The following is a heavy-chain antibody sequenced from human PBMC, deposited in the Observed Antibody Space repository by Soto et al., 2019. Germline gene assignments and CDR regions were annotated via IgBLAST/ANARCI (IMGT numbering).Heavy chain of an antibody. CDR1: GFSLNSRGVG. Sequence: QITLRESGPALVKPTQTLTLTCTFSGFSLNSRGVGVGWVRQPPGKALEWLAIVYWDDDKRYRPSLRSRLPIRKDTPKNQVVLTLTNTGPVDTATYYCVHRGPVDETGMGFDFWGQGSLVTVSS. CDR2: VYWDDDK. D-gene: IGHD3-9*01. CDR3: VHRGPVDETGMGFDF. V-gene: IGHV2-5*02. J-gene: IGHJ4*02.